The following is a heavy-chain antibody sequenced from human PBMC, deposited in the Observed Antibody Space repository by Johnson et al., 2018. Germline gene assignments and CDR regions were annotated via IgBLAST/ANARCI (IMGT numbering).Heavy chain of an antibody. J-gene: IGHJ3*02. V-gene: IGHV3-48*01. Sequence: VQLVESGGGLVQPGGSLRLSCAASGFTFISYGMNWVRQAPGKGLEWVSYISHNSDTVYYADSVKGIFTISRANAKKSLYLQMKSLRAEETGVYCCAKDRVSYCSGGTCYLTAFDIWGQGTMVTVSS. CDR1: GFTFISYG. CDR2: ISHNSDTV. CDR3: AKDRVSYCSGGTCYLTAFDI. D-gene: IGHD2-15*01.